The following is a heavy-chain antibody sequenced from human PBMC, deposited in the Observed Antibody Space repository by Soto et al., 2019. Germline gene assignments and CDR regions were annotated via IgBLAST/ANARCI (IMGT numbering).Heavy chain of an antibody. V-gene: IGHV1-3*01. CDR2: INAGNGNT. CDR3: ARDREATSYYYYYYMDV. D-gene: IGHD5-12*01. Sequence: GASVKVSCKASGYTFTSYAMHWVRQAPGQRLEWMGWINAGNGNTKYSQKFQGRVTITRDTSASTAYMELSSLRSEDTAVYYCARDREATSYYYYYYMDVWGKGTTVTVSS. J-gene: IGHJ6*03. CDR1: GYTFTSYA.